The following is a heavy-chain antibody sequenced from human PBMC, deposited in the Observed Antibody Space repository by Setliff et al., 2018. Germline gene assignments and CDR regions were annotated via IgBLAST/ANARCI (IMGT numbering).Heavy chain of an antibody. Sequence: SVKVSCKASGGTFSSYGISWVRQAPGQGLEWLGGTIPNFGTTNYAQEVQGRVTIITDESTSTAYMELSSLRSDDTAVYYCVREGVDSRSSTDYRYYMDVWGKGTTVTVSS. J-gene: IGHJ6*03. CDR3: VREGVDSRSSTDYRYYMDV. CDR1: GGTFSSYG. CDR2: TIPNFGTT. D-gene: IGHD3-22*01. V-gene: IGHV1-69*05.